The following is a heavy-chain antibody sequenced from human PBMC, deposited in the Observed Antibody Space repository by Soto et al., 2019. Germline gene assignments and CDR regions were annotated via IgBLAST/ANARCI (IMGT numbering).Heavy chain of an antibody. D-gene: IGHD2-15*01. CDR3: ARPRTQGYCSGGSCYGSYAFDI. CDR2: ISGSGGSK. V-gene: IGHV3-23*01. J-gene: IGHJ3*02. Sequence: GGSLRLSCAASGFTFSSYAMSWVRQAPGKGLEWVSAISGSGGSKYYADSVKGRFTISRDNAKNTLYLQMNSLRAEDTAVYYCARPRTQGYCSGGSCYGSYAFDIWGQGTMVTVSS. CDR1: GFTFSSYA.